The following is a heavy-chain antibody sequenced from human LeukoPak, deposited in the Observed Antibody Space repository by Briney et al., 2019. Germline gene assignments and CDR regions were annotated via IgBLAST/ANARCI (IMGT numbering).Heavy chain of an antibody. V-gene: IGHV4-34*01. CDR3: ARGRRSYGSPPWDY. CDR2: INHSGST. D-gene: IGHD5-18*01. CDR1: GGSFSGYY. J-gene: IGHJ4*02. Sequence: PSETLSLTCAVYGGSFSGYYWSWIRQPPGKGLEWIGEINHSGSTNYNPSLKSRVTISVDTSKSQFSLKLSSVTAADTAVYYCARGRRSYGSPPWDYWGQGTLVTVSS.